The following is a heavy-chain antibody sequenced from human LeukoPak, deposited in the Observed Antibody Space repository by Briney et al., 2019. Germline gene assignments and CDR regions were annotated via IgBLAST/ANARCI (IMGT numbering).Heavy chain of an antibody. D-gene: IGHD2-15*01. CDR2: ISGSGGST. CDR3: AKERGDCSGGSCYGAFDI. Sequence: GGSLRLSCAAPGFTFSSYAMSWVRQAPGKGLEWVSAISGSGGSTYYADSVKGRFTISRDNSKNTLYLQMNSLRAEDTAVYYCAKERGDCSGGSCYGAFDIWGQGTMVTVSS. V-gene: IGHV3-23*01. CDR1: GFTFSSYA. J-gene: IGHJ3*02.